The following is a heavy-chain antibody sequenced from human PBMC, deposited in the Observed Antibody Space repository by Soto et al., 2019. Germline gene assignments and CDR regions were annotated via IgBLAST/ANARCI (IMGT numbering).Heavy chain of an antibody. J-gene: IGHJ3*02. CDR1: GGTFSSYP. D-gene: IGHD2-21*01. CDR3: AREEVTVAKGGGGAFDI. CDR2: IIPIFGTA. V-gene: IGHV1-69*06. Sequence: VASVKVSCKASGGTFSSYPISWVRQAPGQGLEWMGGIIPIFGTANYAQKFQGRVTITADKSTSTAYMELSSLRSEDTAVYYCAREEVTVAKGGGGAFDIWGQGTMVTVS.